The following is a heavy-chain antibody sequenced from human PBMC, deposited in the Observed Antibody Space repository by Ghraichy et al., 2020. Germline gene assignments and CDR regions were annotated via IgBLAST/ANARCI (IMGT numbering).Heavy chain of an antibody. CDR2: ISSSSSTI. V-gene: IGHV3-48*02. D-gene: IGHD2-2*01. CDR1: GFTFSSYS. Sequence: GGSLRLSCAASGFTFSSYSMNWVRQAPGKGLEWVSYISSSSSTIYYADSVKGRFTISRDNAKNSLYLQMNSPRDEDTAVYYCARDRYCSSTSCSYGMDVWGQGTTVTVSS. J-gene: IGHJ6*02. CDR3: ARDRYCSSTSCSYGMDV.